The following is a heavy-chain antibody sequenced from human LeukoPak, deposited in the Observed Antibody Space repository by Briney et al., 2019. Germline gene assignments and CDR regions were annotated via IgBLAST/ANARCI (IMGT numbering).Heavy chain of an antibody. V-gene: IGHV1-2*02. CDR3: ARVAGKYCSGGSCYFY. J-gene: IGHJ4*02. CDR1: GGTFSSYA. Sequence: ASVKVSCKASGGTFSSYAISWVRQAPGQGLEWMGWINPNSGGTNYAQKFQGRVTMTRNTSISTAYMELSRLRSDDTAVYYCARVAGKYCSGGSCYFYWGQGTLVTVSS. D-gene: IGHD2-15*01. CDR2: INPNSGGT.